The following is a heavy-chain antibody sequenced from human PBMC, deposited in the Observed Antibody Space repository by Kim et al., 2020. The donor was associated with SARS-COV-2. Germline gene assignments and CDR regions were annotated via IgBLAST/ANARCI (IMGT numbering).Heavy chain of an antibody. CDR1: GYTFTGYY. Sequence: ASVKVSCKASGYTFTGYYMHWVRQAPGQGLEWMGRINPNSGGTNYAQKFQGRVTMTRDTSISTAYMELSRLRSDDTAVYYCARGGGALAAAKKYNWFDPWGQGTLVTVSS. J-gene: IGHJ5*02. D-gene: IGHD6-13*01. CDR3: ARGGGALAAAKKYNWFDP. V-gene: IGHV1-2*06. CDR2: INPNSGGT.